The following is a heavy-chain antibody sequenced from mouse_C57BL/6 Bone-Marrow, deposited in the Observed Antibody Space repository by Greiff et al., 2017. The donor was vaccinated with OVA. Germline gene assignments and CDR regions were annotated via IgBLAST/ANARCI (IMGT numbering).Heavy chain of an antibody. CDR1: GYSFTGYY. J-gene: IGHJ2*01. CDR2: INPSTGGT. Sequence: EVQLQQSGPELVKPGASVKISCKASGYSFTGYYMNWVKQSPEKSLEWIGEINPSTGGTTYNQKFKAKATLTVDKSSSTAYMQLKSLTSEDSAVYYCARCNRGFDYWGKGTTLTVSS. D-gene: IGHD6-1*01. V-gene: IGHV1-42*01. CDR3: ARCNRGFDY.